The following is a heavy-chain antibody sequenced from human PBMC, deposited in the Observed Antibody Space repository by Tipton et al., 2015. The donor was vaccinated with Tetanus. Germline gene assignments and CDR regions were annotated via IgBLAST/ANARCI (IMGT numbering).Heavy chain of an antibody. CDR2: ISYSSTSI. CDR3: ARRGEARANWFDS. Sequence: SLRLSCAGSGFSFRDFGMNWVRQAPGKGLEWVSYISYSSTSIYYADSVKGRFVVSRDNAKKSLYLQMNTLRGDDTAVYYCARRGEARANWFDSWGQGTLVTVSS. CDR1: GFSFRDFG. J-gene: IGHJ5*01. D-gene: IGHD2-21*01. V-gene: IGHV3-48*01.